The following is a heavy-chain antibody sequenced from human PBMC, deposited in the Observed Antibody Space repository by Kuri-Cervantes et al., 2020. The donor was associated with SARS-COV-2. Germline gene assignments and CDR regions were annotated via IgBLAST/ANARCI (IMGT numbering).Heavy chain of an antibody. CDR1: GGSFSGYD. CDR2: INHSVST. D-gene: IGHD5-24*01. Sequence: GSLRLSCAAYGGSFSGYDWSWIRQPPGKGLEWIGEINHSVSTNYNPSLKSRVTISVDTSKNQFSLKLSSVTAADTAVYYFARGRTSRWLQDYYYYYGMDVWGQGTTVTVSS. J-gene: IGHJ6*02. CDR3: ARGRTSRWLQDYYYYYGMDV. V-gene: IGHV4-34*01.